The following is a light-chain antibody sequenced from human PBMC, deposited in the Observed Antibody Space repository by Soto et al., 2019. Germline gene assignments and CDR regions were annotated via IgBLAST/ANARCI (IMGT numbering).Light chain of an antibody. CDR1: QSISSW. CDR3: QQYNSAWT. J-gene: IGKJ1*01. CDR2: DAS. V-gene: IGKV1-5*01. Sequence: DIQITQSPSTLSAYVGDRVTITCRASQSISSWLAWYQQKPGKAPKLLIYDASSLESGVPSRLSASGSGTEFTLTIRSLQPDDFATYDCQQYNSAWTFGQGTKVDI.